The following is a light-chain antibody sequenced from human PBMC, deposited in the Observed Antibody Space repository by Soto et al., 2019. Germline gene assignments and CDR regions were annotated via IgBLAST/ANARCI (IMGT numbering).Light chain of an antibody. Sequence: EIVMTQSPATLSVSPGERATLSCRASQSVNSNLAWYQQKPGHAPRLLIYGASTRATGIPARFSGSGSGTEFTLTISSLQSEDFAVYYCQQYYNWPLTFGGGTKVEIK. CDR3: QQYYNWPLT. CDR1: QSVNSN. V-gene: IGKV3-15*01. J-gene: IGKJ4*01. CDR2: GAS.